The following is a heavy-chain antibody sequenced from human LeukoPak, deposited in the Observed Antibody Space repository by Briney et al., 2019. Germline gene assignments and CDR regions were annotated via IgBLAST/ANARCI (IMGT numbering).Heavy chain of an antibody. Sequence: PGRSLRLSCTASGFTFGDCAMSWVRQAPGKGLEWVGFIRSKAYGGTTEYAASVKGRFTISRDDSKSIAYLQMNSLKTEDTAVYYCTRGLWGPPFDYWGQGTLVTVSS. V-gene: IGHV3-49*04. CDR3: TRGLWGPPFDY. J-gene: IGHJ4*02. CDR1: GFTFGDCA. CDR2: IRSKAYGGTT. D-gene: IGHD3-16*01.